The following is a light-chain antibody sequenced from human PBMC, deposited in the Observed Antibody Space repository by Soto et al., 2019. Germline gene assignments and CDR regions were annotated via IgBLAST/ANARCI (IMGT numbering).Light chain of an antibody. CDR3: QQLSSFPPSFT. CDR2: GTS. J-gene: IGKJ3*01. V-gene: IGKV1-9*01. Sequence: DIQLNQSPSFLSASVGDRVTITCRASQGISRYLAWYQQRPGEPPELLTYGTSTLRPGVASRFSGSGSGTEFTLRIRSLQPEDFATYVCQQLSSFPPSFTFGPGATGDSK. CDR1: QGISRY.